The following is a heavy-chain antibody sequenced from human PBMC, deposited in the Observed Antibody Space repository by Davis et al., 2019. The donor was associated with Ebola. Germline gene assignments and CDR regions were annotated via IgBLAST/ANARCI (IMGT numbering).Heavy chain of an antibody. CDR3: ARSDCNHIGCKLLDG. D-gene: IGHD2-21*01. V-gene: IGHV3-23*01. CDR2: VSDSGLIT. J-gene: IGHJ4*02. Sequence: PGGSLRLSCAASGFTFSSYWMSWVRQAPGKGLAWVSSVSDSGLITVHADSVKGRFTISRDNSRNTLYLQMNSLRAEDTALYLCARSDCNHIGCKLLDGWGQGTPVTVSP. CDR1: GFTFSSYW.